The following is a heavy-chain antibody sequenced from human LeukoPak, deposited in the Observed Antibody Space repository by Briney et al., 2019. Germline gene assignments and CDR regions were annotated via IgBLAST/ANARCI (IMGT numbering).Heavy chain of an antibody. CDR1: GFTFSSYP. Sequence: GGSLRLSCVASGFTFSSYPMIWVRQAPGKGLESVSYISDSGTVIHYADSVKGRFTLSRDNAKNSLNVQMNSLSAEDTAVYYCERVVGGITGADYWGQGTLVKVSS. J-gene: IGHJ4*02. D-gene: IGHD2-8*02. CDR2: ISDSGTVI. V-gene: IGHV3-48*04. CDR3: ERVVGGITGADY.